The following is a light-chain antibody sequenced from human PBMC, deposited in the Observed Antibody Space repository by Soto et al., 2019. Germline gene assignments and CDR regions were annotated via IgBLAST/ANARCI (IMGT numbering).Light chain of an antibody. Sequence: IVMTQSPATLSVSPGERATLSCRASQNIYSNVAWYQQRPGQAPRLLIYRASTRAPGIPARFSGSGSGTEFTLTISSLQSEDFAVYYCQQYNNWPSTFGQGTKVDIK. V-gene: IGKV3-15*01. CDR2: RAS. J-gene: IGKJ1*01. CDR1: QNIYSN. CDR3: QQYNNWPST.